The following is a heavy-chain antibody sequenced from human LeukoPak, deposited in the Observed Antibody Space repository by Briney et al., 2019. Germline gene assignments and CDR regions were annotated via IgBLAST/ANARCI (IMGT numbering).Heavy chain of an antibody. D-gene: IGHD1-26*01. J-gene: IGHJ4*02. CDR1: GFTFSTYW. Sequence: AGGSLRLSCEASGFTFSTYWMSWVRQAPGKGLEWVANINPDGSEKSYVESVKGRFTISRDKAKNSLYLQMNSLRAEDTALYYCARDGGSSGSYPYWGQGILVTVSS. V-gene: IGHV3-7*01. CDR3: ARDGGSSGSYPY. CDR2: INPDGSEK.